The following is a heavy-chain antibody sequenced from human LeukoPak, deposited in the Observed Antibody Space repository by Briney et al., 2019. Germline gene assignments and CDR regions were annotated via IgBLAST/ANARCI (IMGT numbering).Heavy chain of an antibody. CDR2: ISWNSGSI. CDR3: AVGRDLDY. Sequence: PGGSLRLSCAASGFTFSSYSMNWVRQAPGKGLEWVSGISWNSGSIGYADSVKGRFTISRDNAKNSLYLQMNSLRAEDTALYYCAVGRDLDYWGQGTLVTVSS. J-gene: IGHJ4*02. D-gene: IGHD1-26*01. V-gene: IGHV3-9*01. CDR1: GFTFSSYS.